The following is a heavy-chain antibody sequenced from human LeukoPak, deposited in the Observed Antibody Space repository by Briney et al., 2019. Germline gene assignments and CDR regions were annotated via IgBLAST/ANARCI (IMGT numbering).Heavy chain of an antibody. CDR3: AREKILWFGEPPLYMDV. CDR2: INHSGTT. Sequence: PSETLSLTCAVYGGSFSGYYWSWIRQPSGKGLEWIGEINHSGTTNYNPSLKSRVTISVDKSKNQFSLKLSSVTAADTAVYYCAREKILWFGEPPLYMDVWGKGTTVTVSS. CDR1: GGSFSGYY. J-gene: IGHJ6*03. D-gene: IGHD3-10*01. V-gene: IGHV4-34*01.